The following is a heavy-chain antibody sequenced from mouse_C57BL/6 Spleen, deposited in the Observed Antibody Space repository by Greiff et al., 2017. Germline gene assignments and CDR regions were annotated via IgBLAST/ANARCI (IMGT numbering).Heavy chain of an antibody. CDR1: GYTFTDYY. Sequence: EVQLQQSGPELVKPGASVKISCKASGYTFTDYYMNWVKQSHGKSLEWIGDINPNNGGTSYNQKFKGKATLTVDKSSSTAYMELRSLTSEDSAVYYCARGLLLWFAYWGQGTLVTVSA. CDR2: INPNNGGT. D-gene: IGHD2-3*01. CDR3: ARGLLLWFAY. J-gene: IGHJ3*01. V-gene: IGHV1-26*01.